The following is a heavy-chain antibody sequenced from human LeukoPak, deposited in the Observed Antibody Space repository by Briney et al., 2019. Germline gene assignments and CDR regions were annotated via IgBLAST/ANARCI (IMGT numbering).Heavy chain of an antibody. CDR3: ARDSGYCSGGSCLYTDY. CDR1: GFTFSSYA. D-gene: IGHD2-15*01. Sequence: GRSLRLSCAASGFTFSSYAMHWVRQAPGKGLEWVAVISYDGSNKYYADSVKGRFTISRDNSKNTLYLQMNSLRAEDTAVYYCARDSGYCSGGSCLYTDYWGQGTLVTVSS. V-gene: IGHV3-30-3*01. J-gene: IGHJ4*02. CDR2: ISYDGSNK.